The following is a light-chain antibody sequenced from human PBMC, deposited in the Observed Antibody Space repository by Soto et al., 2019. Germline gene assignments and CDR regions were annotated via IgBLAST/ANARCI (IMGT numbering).Light chain of an antibody. Sequence: DIQMTQSPSTLGASVGDTVTISCRASQSVSPWLARYQQKPGKAPKLLIYKTSRLQSGVPSRFSGSGSGTDFTLKISSLQPDDFAIYYCQQYNSSGLTFGGGTTVDIK. CDR2: KTS. CDR3: QQYNSSGLT. CDR1: QSVSPW. J-gene: IGKJ4*01. V-gene: IGKV1-5*03.